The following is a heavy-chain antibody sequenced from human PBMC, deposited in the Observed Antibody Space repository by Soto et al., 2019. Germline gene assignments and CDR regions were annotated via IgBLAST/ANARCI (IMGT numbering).Heavy chain of an antibody. V-gene: IGHV4-31*03. Sequence: SETLSLTCTVSGGSISSGGYYWSWIRQHPGKGLEWIGYIYYSGSTYYNPSLKSRVTISVDTSKNQFSLKLSSVTAADTAVYYCARGVVVAATNWFDPWGQGTLVTVSS. CDR3: ARGVVVAATNWFDP. CDR1: GGSISSGGYY. J-gene: IGHJ5*02. CDR2: IYYSGST. D-gene: IGHD2-15*01.